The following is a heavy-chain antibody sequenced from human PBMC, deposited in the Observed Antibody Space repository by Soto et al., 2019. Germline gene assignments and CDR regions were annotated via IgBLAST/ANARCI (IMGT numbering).Heavy chain of an antibody. D-gene: IGHD3-9*01. V-gene: IGHV3-15*01. CDR2: IKSKADGGTT. CDR3: TTGGRTLNVMSTGSYLVVAHFQY. CDR1: GFTFNTAW. Sequence: EVQLVESGGGLVKPGGSLRLSCAASGFTFNTAWMSWVRQAPGKGLEWVGRIKSKADGGTTDYAAAVKGRFTISRDDSQSTLQLHMNSATTEHADVYYSTTGGRTLNVMSTGSYLVVAHFQYCGQGTLGTVS. J-gene: IGHJ4*02.